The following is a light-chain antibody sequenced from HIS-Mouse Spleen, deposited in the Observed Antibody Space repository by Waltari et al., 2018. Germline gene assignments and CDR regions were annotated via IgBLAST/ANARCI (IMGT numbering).Light chain of an antibody. J-gene: IGLJ2*01. CDR3: SSYTSSSTYVV. CDR1: SSDVGGYNY. V-gene: IGLV2-14*03. Sequence: SLPCTGTSSDVGGYNYVSWYQQHPGKAPKLMIYDVSNRPSGVSNRFSGSKSGNTASLTISGLQAEDEADYYCSSYTSSSTYVVFGGGTKLTVL. CDR2: DVS.